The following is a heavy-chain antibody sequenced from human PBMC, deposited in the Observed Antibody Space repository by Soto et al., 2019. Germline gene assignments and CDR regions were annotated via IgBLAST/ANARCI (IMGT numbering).Heavy chain of an antibody. Sequence: EVQLLESGGGLVQPGGSLRLPCAASGFTFSSYAMSWVRQAPGKGLEWVSAISGSGGSTYYADSVKGRFTISRDNSKNTLYLQMNSLRAEDTAVYYCAKVPRLTYWYFDLWGRGTLVTVSS. CDR2: ISGSGGST. J-gene: IGHJ2*01. V-gene: IGHV3-23*01. CDR1: GFTFSSYA. CDR3: AKVPRLTYWYFDL.